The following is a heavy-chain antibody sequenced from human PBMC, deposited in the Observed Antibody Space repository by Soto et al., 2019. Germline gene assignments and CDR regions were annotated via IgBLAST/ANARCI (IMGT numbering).Heavy chain of an antibody. D-gene: IGHD1-7*01. J-gene: IGHJ6*04. V-gene: IGHV1-69*06. Sequence: GASVKISCKASGGTFSSYAISWVRQAPGQGLEWMGGIIPIFGTANYAQKLQGRVTITADKSTSTAYMELSSLGSEDTAVYYCARRTGTTVSGNYYYYYGMEVWGKGTKVTVSS. CDR1: GGTFSSYA. CDR2: IIPIFGTA. CDR3: ARRTGTTVSGNYYYYYGMEV.